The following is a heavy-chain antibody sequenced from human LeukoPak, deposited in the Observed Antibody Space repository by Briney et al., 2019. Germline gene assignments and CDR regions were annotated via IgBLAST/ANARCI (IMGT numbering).Heavy chain of an antibody. CDR3: ARDRGTWNDDGFDY. CDR2: MSYSGST. J-gene: IGHJ4*02. CDR1: GDSISSYY. D-gene: IGHD1-1*01. Sequence: SETLSLTCTVSGDSISSYYWNWIRQPPGKGLEWIGYMSYSGSTNYNPSLKSRVTISVDTSKNQFSPKLSSVTAADTAVYYCARDRGTWNDDGFDYWGQGTLVTVSS. V-gene: IGHV4-59*12.